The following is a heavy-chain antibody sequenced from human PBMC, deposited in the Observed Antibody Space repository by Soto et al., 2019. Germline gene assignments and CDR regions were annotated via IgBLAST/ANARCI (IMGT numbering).Heavy chain of an antibody. V-gene: IGHV3-48*01. J-gene: IGHJ6*02. Sequence: SLRLSCAASGFIFSSYSMNWVRQAPGKGLEWVSYISSSRSTIHYADSVKGRFTISRDNAKNSLYLQMNSLRAEDTAVYYCAIENKYSYGMDVWGQGTTVTVSS. CDR1: GFIFSSYS. CDR2: ISSSRSTI. CDR3: AIENKYSYGMDV.